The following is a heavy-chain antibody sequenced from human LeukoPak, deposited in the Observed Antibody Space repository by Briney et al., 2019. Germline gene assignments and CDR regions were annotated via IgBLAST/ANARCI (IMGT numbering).Heavy chain of an antibody. CDR2: INPSGGST. Sequence: ASVKVSCKASGYTYTSNYMHWVRQAPGQGLEWMGIINPSGGSTSYAQKFQGRVTMTRDTSTSTVYMELSSLRSEDTAVYYCATLTPVDTTMVIDYWGQGTLVTVSS. CDR3: ATLTPVDTTMVIDY. J-gene: IGHJ4*02. CDR1: GYTYTSNY. D-gene: IGHD5-18*01. V-gene: IGHV1-46*01.